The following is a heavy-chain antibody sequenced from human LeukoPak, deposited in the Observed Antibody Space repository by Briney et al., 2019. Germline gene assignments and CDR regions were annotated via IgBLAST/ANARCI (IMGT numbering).Heavy chain of an antibody. Sequence: ASVKVSCKASGYTFTTYNINWVRQAPGQGLEWMGWISAYSGNTNYAQKVQGRVTMTTDTATSTAYMELRSLTSDDTAVYYCARPFNWNDYFDYWGQGNLVTVSS. CDR2: ISAYSGNT. CDR1: GYTFTTYN. D-gene: IGHD1-1*01. J-gene: IGHJ4*02. CDR3: ARPFNWNDYFDY. V-gene: IGHV1-18*01.